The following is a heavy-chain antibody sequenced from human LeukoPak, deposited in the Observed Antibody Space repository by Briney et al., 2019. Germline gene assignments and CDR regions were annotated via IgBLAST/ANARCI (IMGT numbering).Heavy chain of an antibody. J-gene: IGHJ4*02. D-gene: IGHD2-2*01. CDR3: ARLRYCSSTSCYWGYYFDY. Sequence: SETLSLTCTVSGGSISSHYWSWIRQPPGKGLEWIGYIYYSGSTNYNPSLKSRVTISVDTSKNQFSLKLSSVPAADTAVYYCARLRYCSSTSCYWGYYFDYWGQGTLVTVSS. CDR1: GGSISSHY. CDR2: IYYSGST. V-gene: IGHV4-59*11.